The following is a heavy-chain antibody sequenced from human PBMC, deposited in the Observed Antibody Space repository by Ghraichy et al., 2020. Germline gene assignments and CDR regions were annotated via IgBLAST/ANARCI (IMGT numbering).Heavy chain of an antibody. Sequence: SETLSLTCTVSGGSISSGGYYWSWIRQHPGKGLEWIGYIYYSGSTYYNPSLKSLVTISVDTSKNQFSLKLSSVTAADTAVYYCARVTWVATISYYYYYMDVWGKGTTVTVSS. V-gene: IGHV4-31*01. CDR1: GGSISSGGYY. CDR3: ARVTWVATISYYYYYMDV. D-gene: IGHD5-24*01. CDR2: IYYSGST. J-gene: IGHJ6*03.